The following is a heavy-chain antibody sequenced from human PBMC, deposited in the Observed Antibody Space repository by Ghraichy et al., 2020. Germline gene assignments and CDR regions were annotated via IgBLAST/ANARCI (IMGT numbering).Heavy chain of an antibody. CDR3: AKLSFYLWNYGSGSYYSSNAFDI. Sequence: LSLTCAASGFTFSSYAMSWVRQAPGKGLEWVSAISGSGGSTYYADSVKGRFTISRDNSKNTLYLQMNSLRAEDTAVYYCAKLSFYLWNYGSGSYYSSNAFDIWGQGTMVTVSS. D-gene: IGHD3-10*01. CDR2: ISGSGGST. V-gene: IGHV3-23*01. CDR1: GFTFSSYA. J-gene: IGHJ3*02.